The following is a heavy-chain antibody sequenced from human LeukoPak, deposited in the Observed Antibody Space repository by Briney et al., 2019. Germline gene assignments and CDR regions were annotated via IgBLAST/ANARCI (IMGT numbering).Heavy chain of an antibody. CDR1: GYTFTSYY. CDR2: INPSGGST. V-gene: IGHV1-46*01. D-gene: IGHD5-24*01. J-gene: IGHJ4*02. Sequence: GASVKVSCRASGYTFTSYYMHWVRQAPGQGLEWMGIINPSGGSTSYAQKLQGRVTMTTDTSTSTAYMELRSLRSDDTAVYYCARVGSRGFDYWGQGTLVTVSS. CDR3: ARVGSRGFDY.